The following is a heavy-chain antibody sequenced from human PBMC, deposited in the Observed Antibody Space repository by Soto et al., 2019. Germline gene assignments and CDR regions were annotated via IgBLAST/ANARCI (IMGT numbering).Heavy chain of an antibody. CDR3: VRRHVSATGIDWFDP. Sequence: ASVKVSCKASGYTFTSYGIHWVRQAPGQRLEWMGWINAANGDTKYSPKFQGRVTITRDTSASTAYMELSSLRSEDTAVYYCVRRHVSATGIDWFDPWGQGTLVTV. CDR2: INAANGDT. D-gene: IGHD6-13*01. J-gene: IGHJ5*02. CDR1: GYTFTSYG. V-gene: IGHV1-3*01.